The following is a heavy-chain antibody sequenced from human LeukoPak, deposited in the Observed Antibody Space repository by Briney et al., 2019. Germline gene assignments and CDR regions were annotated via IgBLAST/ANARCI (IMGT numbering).Heavy chain of an antibody. V-gene: IGHV3-74*01. CDR1: GFTFRSYW. J-gene: IGHJ4*02. Sequence: GGSLRLSCAASGFTFRSYWMHWVRQAPGKGLVWVSRINNVGSSGSYADSVEGQFTISRDNAKNTLYLQMNSLRVEDTAVYYCTREVSGSSYFDYWGQGTLVTVSS. CDR2: INNVGSSG. CDR3: TREVSGSSYFDY. D-gene: IGHD1-26*01.